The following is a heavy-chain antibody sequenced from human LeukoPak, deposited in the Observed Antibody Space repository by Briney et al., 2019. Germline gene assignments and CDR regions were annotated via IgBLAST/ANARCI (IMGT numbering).Heavy chain of an antibody. CDR2: IDYRGTT. V-gene: IGHV4-39*01. J-gene: IGHJ3*02. D-gene: IGHD3-22*01. CDR1: GGSISSSSYY. CDR3: ARQSGITMIVVLISTDGFDM. Sequence: SETLSLTCTVSGGSISSSSYYWGWIRQPPGKGLEWIGSIDYRGTTYYSPSFKSRTTISVDTSKNQFSLKLSSVTAADTAVYYCARQSGITMIVVLISTDGFDMRGQGTLVAVSS.